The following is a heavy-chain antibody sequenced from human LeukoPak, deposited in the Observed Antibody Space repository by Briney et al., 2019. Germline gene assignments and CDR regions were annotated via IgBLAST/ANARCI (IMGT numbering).Heavy chain of an antibody. CDR2: IYPGDSDT. Sequence: LGESLQISCKGSGYSFTSYWIGWVRQLPGKGLEWMGIIYPGDSDTRYSPSFQGQVTISADKSISTAYLQWSSLKASDTAMYYCARALGYCSGGSCWPDYWGQGTLVTVSS. J-gene: IGHJ4*02. D-gene: IGHD2-15*01. CDR3: ARALGYCSGGSCWPDY. V-gene: IGHV5-51*01. CDR1: GYSFTSYW.